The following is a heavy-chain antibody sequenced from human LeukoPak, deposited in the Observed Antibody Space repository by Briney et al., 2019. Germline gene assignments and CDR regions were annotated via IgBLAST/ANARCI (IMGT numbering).Heavy chain of an antibody. Sequence: KISCKGSGYSFTSYWIGWVRQAPGQGLEWMGGIIPIFGTANYAQKFQGRVTITADESTSTAYMELSSLRSEDTAVYYCARASGVATNIWGQGTMVTVSS. CDR3: ARASGVATNI. D-gene: IGHD5-12*01. CDR2: IIPIFGTA. V-gene: IGHV1-69*01. CDR1: GYSFTSYW. J-gene: IGHJ3*02.